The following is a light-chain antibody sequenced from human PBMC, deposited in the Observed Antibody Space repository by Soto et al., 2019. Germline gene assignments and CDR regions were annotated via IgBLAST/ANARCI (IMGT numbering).Light chain of an antibody. CDR3: CSYAGSSTYV. CDR1: SSDVGSYNL. Sequence: QSVLTQPASVSGSPGQSITISCTGTSSDVGSYNLVSWYQQHPGKAPKLMVYKGSKRPSGVSNRFSGSMSGNTSSLTISGLQAEDEADYYCCSYAGSSTYVFGTGTKVTVL. J-gene: IGLJ1*01. V-gene: IGLV2-23*01. CDR2: KGS.